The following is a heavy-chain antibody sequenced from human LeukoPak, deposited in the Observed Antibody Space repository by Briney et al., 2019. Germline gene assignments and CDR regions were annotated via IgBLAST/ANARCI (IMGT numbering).Heavy chain of an antibody. CDR1: GFTFSSYS. V-gene: IGHV4-34*01. Sequence: PGGSLRLSCAASGFTFSSYSMNWIRQPPGKGLEWIGEINHSGSTNYNPSLKSRVTISVDTSKNQFSLKLSSVTAADTAVYYCARGREMADYWGQGTLVTVSS. CDR3: ARGREMADY. J-gene: IGHJ4*02. CDR2: INHSGST. D-gene: IGHD1-26*01.